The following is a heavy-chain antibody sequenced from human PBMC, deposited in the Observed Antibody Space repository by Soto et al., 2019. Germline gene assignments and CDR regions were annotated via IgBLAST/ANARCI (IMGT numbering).Heavy chain of an antibody. J-gene: IGHJ4*02. CDR2: IYWDDDK. CDR3: AHLXXXGITYYFDS. CDR1: GFSLSTSGVG. D-gene: IGHD3-16*01. Sequence: QITLKESGPTLVKPTQTLTLTCTFSGFSLSTSGVGVGWIRQPPGKALEWLTFIYWDDDKRNSPFLKSRLTITKDTSKNQVVLTMTNMDPVDTATYYCAHLXXXGITYYFDSWGQGTLVTVSS. V-gene: IGHV2-5*02.